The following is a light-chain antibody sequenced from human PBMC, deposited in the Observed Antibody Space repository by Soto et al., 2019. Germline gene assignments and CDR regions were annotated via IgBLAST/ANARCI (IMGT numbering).Light chain of an antibody. J-gene: IGKJ4*01. V-gene: IGKV3-20*01. CDR2: GAS. CDR3: QQFNNWPLT. CDR1: QSVSNTY. Sequence: EIVLTQSPGTLSLSPGGRATLSCRPSQSVSNTYFAWYQQKPGQAPRLLIYGASSRATGIPDRFTGGGSGTDFTLTISRLEPEDFAVYYCQQFNNWPLTFGGGTKVDIK.